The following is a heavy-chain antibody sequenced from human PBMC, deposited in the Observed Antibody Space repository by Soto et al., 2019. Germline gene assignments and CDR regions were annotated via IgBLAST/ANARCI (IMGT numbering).Heavy chain of an antibody. D-gene: IGHD4-17*01. CDR2: ISDDGTNK. CDR3: ARDYRRALTKGYYFDY. CDR1: GFTLSCSA. J-gene: IGHJ4*02. V-gene: IGHV3-30-3*01. Sequence: ESVGGVVQPGRSLRLSCAAAGFTLSCSAIHWVRQAPGKGLEWVALISDDGTNKYYEDFAKGRFTISRDNSRNTLYLQMTGLSSEDTAVYYCARDYRRALTKGYYFDYWGQGDLVTVS.